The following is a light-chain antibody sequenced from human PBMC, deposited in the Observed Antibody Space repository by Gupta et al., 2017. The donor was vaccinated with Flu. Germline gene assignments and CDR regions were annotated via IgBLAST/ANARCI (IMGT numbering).Light chain of an antibody. V-gene: IGKV1-12*01. Sequence: PSSLSASVGDRVTITCRASQVISTWLAWYQQKPGKAPKLLTYGATNLQSGVPSRFSGSGSGTDFTLTISSLQPEDFATYYCQQADSFPNTFGGGTKVEI. CDR2: GAT. J-gene: IGKJ4*01. CDR3: QQADSFPNT. CDR1: QVISTW.